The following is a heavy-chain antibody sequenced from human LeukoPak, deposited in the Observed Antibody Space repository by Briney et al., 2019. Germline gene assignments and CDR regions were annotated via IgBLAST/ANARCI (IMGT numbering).Heavy chain of an antibody. CDR2: TYYRSKWYN. V-gene: IGHV6-1*01. J-gene: IGHJ3*02. CDR1: GDSVSSNSAA. D-gene: IGHD2-2*01. Sequence: SQTLSLTCAISGDSVSSNSAAWNWIRQSPSRGLEWLGRTYYRSKWYNDYAVSVKSRITINPDTSKNQFSLQLNSVTPEDTAVYYCARDLSPYCNSTSCYSDAFDIWGQGTMVTVSS. CDR3: ARDLSPYCNSTSCYSDAFDI.